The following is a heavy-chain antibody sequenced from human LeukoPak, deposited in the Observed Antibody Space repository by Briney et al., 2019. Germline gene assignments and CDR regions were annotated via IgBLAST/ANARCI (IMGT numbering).Heavy chain of an antibody. CDR3: ARTYYDILTGYNPYFDY. J-gene: IGHJ4*02. D-gene: IGHD3-9*01. CDR2: ITASSTAI. V-gene: IGHV3-21*01. Sequence: TGGSLRLSCAASGFTFNTYTMNWVRQAPGKGLEWVSSITASSTAIYSADSVKGRFTISRDNAKNFLYLQMNSLRAEDTAVYYCARTYYDILTGYNPYFDYWGQGILVTVSS. CDR1: GFTFNTYT.